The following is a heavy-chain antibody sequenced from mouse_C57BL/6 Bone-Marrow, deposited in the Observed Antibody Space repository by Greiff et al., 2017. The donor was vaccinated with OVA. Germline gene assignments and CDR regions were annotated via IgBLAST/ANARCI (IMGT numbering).Heavy chain of an antibody. CDR3: ARRVYGYISWFAY. D-gene: IGHD2-2*01. V-gene: IGHV1-61*01. Sequence: QVQLQQPGAELVRPGSSVKLSCKASGYTFTSYWMDWVKQRPGQGLEWIGNIYPSDSETHYNQKFKDKATLTVDKSSSTAYMQLSSLTSEDSAVYDGARRVYGYISWFAYWCQGTLVTVSA. CDR1: GYTFTSYW. CDR2: IYPSDSET. J-gene: IGHJ3*01.